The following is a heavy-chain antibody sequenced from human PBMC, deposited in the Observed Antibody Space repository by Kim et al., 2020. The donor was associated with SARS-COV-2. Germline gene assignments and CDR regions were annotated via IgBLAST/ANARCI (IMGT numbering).Heavy chain of an antibody. CDR2: ISWDGGST. Sequence: GGSLRLSCAASGFTFDDYAMHWVRQAPGKGLEWVSLISWDGGSTYYADSVKGRFTISRDNSKNSLYLQMNSLRAEDTALYYCAKGSYYDSSGYNYFDYWGQGTLVTVSS. CDR3: AKGSYYDSSGYNYFDY. V-gene: IGHV3-43D*03. J-gene: IGHJ4*02. D-gene: IGHD3-22*01. CDR1: GFTFDDYA.